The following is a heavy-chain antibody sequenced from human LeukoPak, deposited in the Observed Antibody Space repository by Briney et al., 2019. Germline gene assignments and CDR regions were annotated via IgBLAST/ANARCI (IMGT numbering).Heavy chain of an antibody. CDR3: AREGWGAGSLPSDY. CDR2: VWYDGSNK. CDR1: GFTFSSYG. V-gene: IGHV3-33*01. J-gene: IGHJ4*02. Sequence: PGGSLRLSCAASGFTFSSYGMHWVRQAPGKGLEWVAVVWYDGSNKYYADSVKGRFTISRDNSKNTLYLQMNSLRAEDTAVYYCAREGWGAGSLPSDYWGQGTLVTVSS. D-gene: IGHD3-16*01.